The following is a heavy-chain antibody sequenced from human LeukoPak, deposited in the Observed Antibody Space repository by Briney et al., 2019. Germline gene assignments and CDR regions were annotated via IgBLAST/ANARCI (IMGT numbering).Heavy chain of an antibody. Sequence: ASVKVSCKASGYTFTSYGISWVRQAPGQGLEWMGWISAYNGNTNYAQKLQGRVTMTTDTSTSTAYMELRSLRSDDTAVYYCARDHQSNYYDSSDYYPQFDYWGQGTLVTASS. CDR3: ARDHQSNYYDSSDYYPQFDY. CDR1: GYTFTSYG. CDR2: ISAYNGNT. V-gene: IGHV1-18*01. J-gene: IGHJ4*02. D-gene: IGHD3-22*01.